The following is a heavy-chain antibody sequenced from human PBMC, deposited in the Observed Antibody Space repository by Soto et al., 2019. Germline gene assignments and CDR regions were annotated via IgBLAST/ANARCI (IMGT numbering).Heavy chain of an antibody. CDR2: IYHSGGT. D-gene: IGHD1-7*01. CDR1: GGSVRDGSYY. Sequence: SETLSLTCTVSGGSVRDGSYYWAWLRQPPGKGLEWIGHIYHSGGTLYNPSLKSRVTISIDPSKSQFSLNLNSMTAADTAVYYCAGYNWNYYFDPWGQGTLVTVSS. CDR3: AGYNWNYYFDP. V-gene: IGHV4-61*01. J-gene: IGHJ5*02.